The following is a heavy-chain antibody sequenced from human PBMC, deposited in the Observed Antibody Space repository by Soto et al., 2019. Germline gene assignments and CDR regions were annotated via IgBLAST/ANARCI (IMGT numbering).Heavy chain of an antibody. J-gene: IGHJ4*02. CDR1: GGSFSDYY. Sequence: SETLSLTCAVYGGSFSDYYWSWIRQPPGKGLEWIGEINHSGVTNYNPSLKSRVTISVDTSKYQFSLKMSYVTAADSTVYYRARGPRRLHYYDTSGYYFYFDYWGQGTLVTVSS. V-gene: IGHV4-34*01. CDR2: INHSGVT. D-gene: IGHD3-22*01. CDR3: ARGPRRLHYYDTSGYYFYFDY.